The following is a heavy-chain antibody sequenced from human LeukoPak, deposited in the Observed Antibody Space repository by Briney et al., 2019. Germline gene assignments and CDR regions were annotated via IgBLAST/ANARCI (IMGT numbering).Heavy chain of an antibody. CDR1: GFTFSSYS. D-gene: IGHD3-10*01. Sequence: GVLRLSCAASGFTFSSYSMNWVRQAPGKGLEWVSSISSSSSYIYYADSVKGRFTISRDNAKNSLYLQMNSLRAEDTALYYCAKDRVVRGVIISYFDYWGQGTLVTVSS. V-gene: IGHV3-21*04. J-gene: IGHJ4*02. CDR3: AKDRVVRGVIISYFDY. CDR2: ISSSSSYI.